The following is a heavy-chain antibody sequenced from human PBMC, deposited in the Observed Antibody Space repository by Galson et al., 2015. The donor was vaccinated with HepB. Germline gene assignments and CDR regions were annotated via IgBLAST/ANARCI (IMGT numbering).Heavy chain of an antibody. CDR3: ARGLEYFYASGSFLGY. D-gene: IGHD3-10*01. J-gene: IGHJ4*02. CDR2: INTGNGDT. V-gene: IGHV1-3*04. CDR1: GYTFINYA. Sequence: SVKVSCRASGYTFINYAMHWVRQAPGQRLEWMGWINTGNGDTKYSQKFQGRVTITRDTSASTAYMELSSLRSEDTAVYYCARGLEYFYASGSFLGYWGQGTLVTVSS.